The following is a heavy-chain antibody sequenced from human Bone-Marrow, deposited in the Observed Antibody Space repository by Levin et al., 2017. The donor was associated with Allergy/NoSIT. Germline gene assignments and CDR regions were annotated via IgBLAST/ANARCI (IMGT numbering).Heavy chain of an antibody. CDR1: GYRLTPPW. Sequence: GESLKISCKVSGYRLTPPWIAWVRQMPGKGLEWMGIIYPGDSDTRYSPSFQGQVTISADKSTTTAYVQWSSLRASDTATYYCATSRYSSMAALQHWGQGTVVTVSS. V-gene: IGHV5-51*01. J-gene: IGHJ1*01. D-gene: IGHD2/OR15-2a*01. CDR2: IYPGDSDT. CDR3: ATSRYSSMAALQH.